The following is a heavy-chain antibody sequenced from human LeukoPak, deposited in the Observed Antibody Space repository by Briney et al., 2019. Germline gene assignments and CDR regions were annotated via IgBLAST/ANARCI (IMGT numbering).Heavy chain of an antibody. CDR3: ARGLHSGSYYFDY. J-gene: IGHJ4*02. Sequence: GASVKVSCKASGGTFSSYTISWVRQAPGQGLEWMGRIIPILGIANYAQKFQGRVTITADKSTSTAYMELSSLRSEDTAVYYCARGLHSGSYYFDYWGQGTLVTVSS. V-gene: IGHV1-69*02. CDR2: IIPILGIA. CDR1: GGTFSSYT. D-gene: IGHD1-26*01.